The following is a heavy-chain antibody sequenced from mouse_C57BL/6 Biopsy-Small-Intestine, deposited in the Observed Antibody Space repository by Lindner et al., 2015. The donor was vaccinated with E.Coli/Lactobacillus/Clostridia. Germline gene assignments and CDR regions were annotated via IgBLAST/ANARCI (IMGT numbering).Heavy chain of an antibody. D-gene: IGHD3-3*01. CDR3: VGGTAWFAY. V-gene: IGHV10-1*01. CDR1: GFSFNTYA. Sequence: VQLQESGGGLVRPKGSLKLSCAASGFSFNTYAMNWVRQAPGKGLEWVARIRSKSSNYATYYADSVKDRFTISRDDSQSMLYLQMNNLKTEDTAMYYCVGGTAWFAYWGQGTLVTVSA. CDR2: IRSKSSNYAT. J-gene: IGHJ3*01.